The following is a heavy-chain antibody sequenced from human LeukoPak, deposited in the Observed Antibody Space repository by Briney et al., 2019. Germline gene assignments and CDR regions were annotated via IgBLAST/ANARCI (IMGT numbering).Heavy chain of an antibody. V-gene: IGHV3-7*01. Sequence: GGSLRLSCAASGFTFSSHWMSWVRQAPGKGLEWVANIKQDGSEKYYVDSVKGRFTISRDNAKNSLYLQMNSLRAEDTAVYYCAYGVNTIFGVVIGPFDYWGQGTLVTVSS. CDR3: AYGVNTIFGVVIGPFDY. CDR1: GFTFSSHW. J-gene: IGHJ4*02. D-gene: IGHD3-3*01. CDR2: IKQDGSEK.